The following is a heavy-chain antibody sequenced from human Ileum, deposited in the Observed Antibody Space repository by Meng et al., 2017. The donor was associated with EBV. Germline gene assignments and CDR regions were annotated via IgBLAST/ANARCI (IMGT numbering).Heavy chain of an antibody. CDR2: IYWNDDK. CDR3: AHTKHSSGYYYHDY. Sequence: LKDSGPTLVEPPQTLTLTYTFSGFSLSTSGVSVGWIRQPPGKALEWLAVIYWNDDKGYSPSLKSRLTITKDTSKNQVVLTMTNMDPVDTATYYCAHTKHSSGYYYHDYWGQGTLVTVSS. J-gene: IGHJ4*02. V-gene: IGHV2-5*01. CDR1: GFSLSTSGVS. D-gene: IGHD3-22*01.